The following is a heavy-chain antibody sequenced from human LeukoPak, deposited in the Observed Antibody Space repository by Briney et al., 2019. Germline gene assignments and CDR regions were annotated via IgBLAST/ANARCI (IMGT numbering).Heavy chain of an antibody. CDR2: ISYDGSNK. J-gene: IGHJ4*02. Sequence: GGSLRLSCAASGFTFSSYGMLWVRQAPGKGLEWVAVISYDGSNKYYADSVRGRFTISRDNSKNTLYLQMNSLRAEDTAVYYCAILIGYSSSWSQDSWGRETLVTVSS. D-gene: IGHD6-13*01. CDR3: AILIGYSSSWSQDS. CDR1: GFTFSSYG. V-gene: IGHV3-30*03.